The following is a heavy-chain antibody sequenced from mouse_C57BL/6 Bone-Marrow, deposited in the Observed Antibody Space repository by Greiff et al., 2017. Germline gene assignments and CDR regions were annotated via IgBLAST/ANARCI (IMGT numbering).Heavy chain of an antibody. CDR3: ARHVRDNSGFYFDY. Sequence: EVKLVESGGDLVKPGGSLKLSCAASGFTFSSYGLSWVRQTSDKRLEWVATISSGGSYTYYPDSVKGRFTISRDNAKSTLYLHMNSLRSEDTAMYYCARHVRDNSGFYFDYWAQGTTLAVSS. CDR1: GFTFSSYG. V-gene: IGHV5-6*01. D-gene: IGHD3-2*02. J-gene: IGHJ2*01. CDR2: ISSGGSYT.